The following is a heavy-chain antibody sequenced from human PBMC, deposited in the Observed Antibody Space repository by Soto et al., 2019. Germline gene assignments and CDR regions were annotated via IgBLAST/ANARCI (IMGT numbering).Heavy chain of an antibody. J-gene: IGHJ4*02. Sequence: QVQLQQWGPGLLKPSETLSLTCSVNGGSFSYYYWSWIRQSPGKGLEWIVEINHSGTINFNPSLKSRVTISIDTSENQFSLTLRSVTAADTAIYYCARSFRGVSLDWGQGTLVTVSS. CDR3: ARSFRGVSLD. D-gene: IGHD3-10*01. CDR2: INHSGTI. V-gene: IGHV4-34*02. CDR1: GGSFSYYY.